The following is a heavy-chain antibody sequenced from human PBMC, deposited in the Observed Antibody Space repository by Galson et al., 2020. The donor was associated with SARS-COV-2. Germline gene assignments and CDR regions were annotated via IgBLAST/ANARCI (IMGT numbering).Heavy chain of an antibody. CDR3: ARSSTRYFDWLPDL. J-gene: IGHJ5*02. V-gene: IGHV3-20*01. D-gene: IGHD3-9*01. CDR2: INWNGGSP. Sequence: GGSLRLSCVASGFTFDDYGLTWVRQVPGKGLEWVSGINWNGGSPNYADSVKGRFTITRDNAKNSIYLQMSSLRAEDTALYHCARSSTRYFDWLPDLWGQGTLVTVSS. CDR1: GFTFDDYG.